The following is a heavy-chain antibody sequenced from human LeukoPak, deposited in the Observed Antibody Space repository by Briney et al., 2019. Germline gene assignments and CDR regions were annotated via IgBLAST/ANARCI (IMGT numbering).Heavy chain of an antibody. J-gene: IGHJ4*02. CDR2: IYYSGST. V-gene: IGHV4-59*08. CDR1: GGSISSYY. Sequence: SETLSLTCTVSGGSISSYYWSWIRQPPGKGLEWIGYIYYSGSTNYNPSLKSRVTISVDTSKNQFSLKLSSVTAADTAVYYCASYQVSGSYYDYWGQGTLVTVSS. D-gene: IGHD1-26*01. CDR3: ASYQVSGSYYDY.